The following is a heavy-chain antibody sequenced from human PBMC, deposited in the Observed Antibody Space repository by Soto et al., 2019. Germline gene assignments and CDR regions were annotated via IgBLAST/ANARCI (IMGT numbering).Heavy chain of an antibody. V-gene: IGHV4-30-4*01. Sequence: SETLSLTCTVSGGSISSGDYYWSWIRQPPGKGLEWIGYIYYSGSTYYNPSLKSRVTISVDTSKNQFSLKLSSVTAADTAVYYCARGSPEGYYYYGMDVWGQGTTVTVSS. CDR2: IYYSGST. J-gene: IGHJ6*02. CDR3: ARGSPEGYYYYGMDV. CDR1: GGSISSGDYY.